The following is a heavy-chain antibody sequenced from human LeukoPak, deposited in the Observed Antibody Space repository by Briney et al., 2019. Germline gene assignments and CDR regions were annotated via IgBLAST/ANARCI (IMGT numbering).Heavy chain of an antibody. Sequence: GRSLRLSCAASGFTFSCYGMHWVRQAPGKGLEWVAVISYDGSNKYYADSVKGRFTISRDNSKNTLYLQMNSLRAEDTAVYYCAKNCGSSTGVPWFDPWGQGTLVTVSS. V-gene: IGHV3-30*18. CDR2: ISYDGSNK. CDR3: AKNCGSSTGVPWFDP. D-gene: IGHD2-2*01. J-gene: IGHJ5*02. CDR1: GFTFSCYG.